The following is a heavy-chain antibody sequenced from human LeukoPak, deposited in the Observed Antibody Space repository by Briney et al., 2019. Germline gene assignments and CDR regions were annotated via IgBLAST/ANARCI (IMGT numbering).Heavy chain of an antibody. CDR1: GYTFTSYY. Sequence: ASVKVSCKASGYTFTSYYMHWVRQAPGQGLEWMGIINPSGGSTSYAQKFQGRVTMTRDMSTSTVYMELSSLRSEDTAVYYCARDGYCSSPSCYPIEEWGQGTLVTVSS. CDR3: ARDGYCSSPSCYPIEE. J-gene: IGHJ4*02. CDR2: INPSGGST. V-gene: IGHV1-46*01. D-gene: IGHD2-2*01.